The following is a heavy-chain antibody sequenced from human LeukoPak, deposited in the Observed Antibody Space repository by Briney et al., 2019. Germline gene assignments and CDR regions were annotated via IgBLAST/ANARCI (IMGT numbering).Heavy chain of an antibody. V-gene: IGHV3-11*01. D-gene: IGHD2-2*01. CDR2: ISSRSSTI. Sequence: GGSLRLSCVASGFTFSDYYMIWIRQAPGKGLEWVSYISSRSSTIYYADSVKGRFTISRDNAKNSLYLQMNSLRAEDTAVYYCARESSHCFDYWGQGTLVTVSS. J-gene: IGHJ4*02. CDR3: ARESSHCFDY. CDR1: GFTFSDYY.